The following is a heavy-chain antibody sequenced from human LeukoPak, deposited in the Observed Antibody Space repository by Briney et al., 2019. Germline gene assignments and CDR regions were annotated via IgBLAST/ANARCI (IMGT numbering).Heavy chain of an antibody. Sequence: SETLSLTCTVSGGSISSSSYYWGWIRQPPGKGLEWIGSIYYSGSTYYNPSLKSRVTISVDTSKNQFSLKLSSVTAADTAVYYCATSYSGYDNYFDYWGQGTLVTVSS. J-gene: IGHJ4*02. D-gene: IGHD5-12*01. V-gene: IGHV4-39*01. CDR2: IYYSGST. CDR3: ATSYSGYDNYFDY. CDR1: GGSISSSSYY.